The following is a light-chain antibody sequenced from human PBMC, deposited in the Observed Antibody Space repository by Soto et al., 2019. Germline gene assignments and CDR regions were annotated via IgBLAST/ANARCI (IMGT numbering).Light chain of an antibody. Sequence: QSALTQPRSVSGSPGQSVTISCTGTSSDVGAYNYVSWYQQHPGRAPKLMIYDVNKRPSGVPDRFSGSKSGNTASLTVSGLQADDEAVYYCYSYAGRNIWVFGGGTKLTVL. CDR1: SSDVGAYNY. J-gene: IGLJ3*02. V-gene: IGLV2-11*01. CDR3: YSYAGRNIWV. CDR2: DVN.